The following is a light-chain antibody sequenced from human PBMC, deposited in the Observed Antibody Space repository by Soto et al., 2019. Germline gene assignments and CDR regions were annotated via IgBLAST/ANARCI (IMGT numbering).Light chain of an antibody. Sequence: EIVLTQSPGTLSLSPGERATLNCRASQSVSNSFLAWYRHKPGQAPTLLIYGASSRAPGIPARFSGSGSGTDLTLIISRLEPEDFAVYYCQQYGSSPYPFGQGTKLEIK. CDR3: QQYGSSPYP. CDR1: QSVSNSF. V-gene: IGKV3-20*01. J-gene: IGKJ2*01. CDR2: GAS.